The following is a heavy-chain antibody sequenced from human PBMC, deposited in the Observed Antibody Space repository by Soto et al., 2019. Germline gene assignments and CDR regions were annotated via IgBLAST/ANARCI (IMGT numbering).Heavy chain of an antibody. CDR1: GFTFSNYG. CDR2: ISNDGHDK. J-gene: IGHJ2*01. D-gene: IGHD4-17*01. Sequence: QVQLAESGGGAVQPGGSLRLSCAASGFTFSNYGMLWVRQAPGEGLQWVTAISNDGHDKKYADSVKGRFTISRDNSKNTLYLEMNGLRIEDTAVYYCSRVPVYGGLNWYFDLWGRGILVTVSS. V-gene: IGHV3-30-3*01. CDR3: SRVPVYGGLNWYFDL.